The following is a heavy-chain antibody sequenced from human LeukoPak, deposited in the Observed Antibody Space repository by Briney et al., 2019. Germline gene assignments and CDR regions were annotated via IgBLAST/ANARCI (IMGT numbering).Heavy chain of an antibody. CDR2: ISAYNGNT. D-gene: IGHD3-22*01. J-gene: IGHJ3*02. V-gene: IGHV1-18*01. CDR1: GYTFTSYG. CDR3: ARDWAYDSSGYYIDAFDI. Sequence: ASVKVSCKASGYTFTSYGISWVRQAPGQGLEWMGWISAYNGNTNYAQKLQGRVTMTTDTSTSTAYMELRSLRSDDTAVYYCARDWAYDSSGYYIDAFDIWGQGTMVTVSS.